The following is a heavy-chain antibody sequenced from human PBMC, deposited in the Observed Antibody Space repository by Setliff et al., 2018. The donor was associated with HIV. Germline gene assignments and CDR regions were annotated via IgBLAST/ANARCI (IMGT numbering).Heavy chain of an antibody. CDR3: ARGPARAVARPGWLDP. D-gene: IGHD6-19*01. J-gene: IGHJ5*02. Sequence: SETLSLTCAVSGYSISSGYYWGWIRQPPGKGLEWIGSIYHSGSTSYNPSLKSRVTMSVDKSKNQFSLKLSSVTAADTAVYYCARGPARAVARPGWLDPWGQGTLVTVSS. CDR2: IYHSGST. CDR1: GYSISSGYY. V-gene: IGHV4-38-2*01.